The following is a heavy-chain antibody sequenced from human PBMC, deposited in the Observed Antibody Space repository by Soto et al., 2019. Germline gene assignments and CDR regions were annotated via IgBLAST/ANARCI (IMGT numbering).Heavy chain of an antibody. J-gene: IGHJ3*02. D-gene: IGHD3-22*01. V-gene: IGHV3-23*01. CDR2: ISGSGGST. CDR1: GFTFSSYA. CDR3: AKLGSPPQNSSGPQDAFDI. Sequence: PGGSLRLSCAASGFTFSSYAMSWVRQAPGKGLEWVSAISGSGGSTYYADSVKGRFTISRDNSKNTLYLQMNSLRAEDAAVYYCAKLGSPPQNSSGPQDAFDIWGQGTMVTVSS.